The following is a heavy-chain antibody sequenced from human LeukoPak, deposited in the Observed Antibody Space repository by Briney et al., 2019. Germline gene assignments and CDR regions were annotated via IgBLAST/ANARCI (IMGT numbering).Heavy chain of an antibody. Sequence: GGSLRLSCAAYGFTFSSYSMNWVRQAPGKGLEWVSSISSSSSYIYYADSVKGRFTISRDNAKNSLYLQMNSLRAEDTAVYYCARQGYYDFWSGEIRQYYFDYWGQGTLVTVSS. CDR1: GFTFSSYS. D-gene: IGHD3-3*01. J-gene: IGHJ4*02. CDR2: ISSSSSYI. V-gene: IGHV3-21*01. CDR3: ARQGYYDFWSGEIRQYYFDY.